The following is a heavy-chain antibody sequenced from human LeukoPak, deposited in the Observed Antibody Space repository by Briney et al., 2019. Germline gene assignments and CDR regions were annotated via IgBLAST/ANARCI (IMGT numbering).Heavy chain of an antibody. D-gene: IGHD4-11*01. Sequence: PGGSLRLSCAASGFTFSSYGMSWVRQAPGKGLEWVSTISGSGDSTYYADSVKGRFTISRDNSKNTLYLQMNSLRAEDTAVYYCAKLTTVYYYYYYMDVWGKGTTVTVSS. CDR3: AKLTTVYYYYYYMDV. CDR2: ISGSGDST. V-gene: IGHV3-23*01. CDR1: GFTFSSYG. J-gene: IGHJ6*03.